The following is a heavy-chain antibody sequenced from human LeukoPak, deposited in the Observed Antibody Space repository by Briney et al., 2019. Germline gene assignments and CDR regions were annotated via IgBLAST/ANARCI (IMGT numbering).Heavy chain of an antibody. V-gene: IGHV4-34*01. CDR2: INHSGST. Sequence: SETLSLTCAVYGGSFSGYYWSWIRQPPGKGLEWIGEINHSGSTNYNPSLKSRVTISVDTSKNQFSLKLSSVTAADTAVYYCARGVLGGYEFDYWGQGTLVTVSS. CDR3: ARGVLGGYEFDY. J-gene: IGHJ4*02. D-gene: IGHD5-12*01. CDR1: GGSFSGYY.